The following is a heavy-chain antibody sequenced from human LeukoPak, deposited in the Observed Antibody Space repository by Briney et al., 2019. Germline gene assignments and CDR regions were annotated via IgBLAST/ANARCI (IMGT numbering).Heavy chain of an antibody. V-gene: IGHV1-18*04. Sequence: ASVKVSCKASGYTFSNYGISWVRQAPGLGLEWMGWTSYNGNTNYAQKFQDRVTMTTDTSTTTAYMELRSLESDDTAVYYCAKHSGSGWQALGYWGQGTLVTVSS. CDR2: TSYNGNT. D-gene: IGHD6-19*01. J-gene: IGHJ4*02. CDR3: AKHSGSGWQALGY. CDR1: GYTFSNYG.